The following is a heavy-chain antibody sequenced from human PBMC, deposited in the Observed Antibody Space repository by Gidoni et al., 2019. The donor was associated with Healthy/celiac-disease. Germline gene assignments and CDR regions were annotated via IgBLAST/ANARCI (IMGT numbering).Heavy chain of an antibody. CDR1: GYTFTSYD. CDR2: MNPNSGNT. V-gene: IGHV1-8*01. Sequence: QVQLVQSGAEVKKPGASVTVSCKASGYTFTSYDINWVRLATGQGLEWMGWMNPNSGNTGYAQKFQGRVTMTRNTSISTAYMELSSLRSEDTAVYYCARGWNSYGFLSAGGNNWFDPWGQGTLVTVSS. CDR3: ARGWNSYGFLSAGGNNWFDP. D-gene: IGHD5-18*01. J-gene: IGHJ5*02.